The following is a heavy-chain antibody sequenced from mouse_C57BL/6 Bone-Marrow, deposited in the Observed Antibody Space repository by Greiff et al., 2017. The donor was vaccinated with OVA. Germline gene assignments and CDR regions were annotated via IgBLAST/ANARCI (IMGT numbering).Heavy chain of an antibody. V-gene: IGHV5-15*01. CDR2: ISTLAYSI. CDR3: ARSGSSYVYYFDY. D-gene: IGHD1-1*01. J-gene: IGHJ2*01. Sequence: EVKLQESGGGLVQPGGSLKLSCAASGFTFSDYGMAWVRPAPRKGLEWVAFISTLAYSIYYADTVTGTFTLSIENAKNTLYREMSSLRSEDTAMYYCARSGSSYVYYFDYWGQGTTLTVSS. CDR1: GFTFSDYG.